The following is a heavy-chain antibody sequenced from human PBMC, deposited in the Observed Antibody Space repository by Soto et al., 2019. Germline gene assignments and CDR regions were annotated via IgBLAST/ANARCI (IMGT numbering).Heavy chain of an antibody. V-gene: IGHV5-51*01. CDR1: GYSFTSYW. CDR2: IYPGDSDT. CDR3: ARHSYSNYSWYYYYMDV. Sequence: GESLKISCKGSGYSFTSYWIGWVRQMPGKGLEWMGIIYPGDSDTRYSPSFQGQVTISAEKSLSTAYLQWISLKASDTAMYYCARHSYSNYSWYYYYMDVWGKGTTVTVSS. D-gene: IGHD4-4*01. J-gene: IGHJ6*03.